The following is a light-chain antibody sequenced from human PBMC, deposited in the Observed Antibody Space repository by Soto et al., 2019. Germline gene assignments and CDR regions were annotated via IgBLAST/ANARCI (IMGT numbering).Light chain of an antibody. CDR3: QQTYSSPIT. CDR2: AAS. CDR1: QSISSY. J-gene: IGKJ5*01. Sequence: DTQMNQSPSSLSASVVDSIAITFLASQSISSYLNWYQQKPGKAPKLLISAASILQSGVPSRFSGSGSGTDFTLTISNLQPEDFAGYYCQQTYSSPITFGQGTRLEIK. V-gene: IGKV1-39*01.